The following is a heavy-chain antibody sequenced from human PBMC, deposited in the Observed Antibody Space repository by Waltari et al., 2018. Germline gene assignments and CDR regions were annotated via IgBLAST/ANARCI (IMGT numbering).Heavy chain of an antibody. CDR2: VDPEDGET. V-gene: IGHV1-24*01. J-gene: IGHJ4*02. CDR3: ATGGRDSTVVTPFDY. Sequence: QVQLVQSGAEVKKPGASVNVSCKVSGYTLTELSMHWLRQAPGKGLEWMGGVDPEDGETIYAQKFQGRVTMTEDTSTDTAYMELSSLRSEDTAVYYCATGGRDSTVVTPFDYWGQGTLVTVSS. CDR1: GYTLTELS. D-gene: IGHD4-17*01.